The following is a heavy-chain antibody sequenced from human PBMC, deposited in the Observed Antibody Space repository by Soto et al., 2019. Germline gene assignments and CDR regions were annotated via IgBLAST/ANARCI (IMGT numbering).Heavy chain of an antibody. D-gene: IGHD3-22*01. Sequence: QVQLVESGGGVVQPGRSLRLSCAASGFTFSSYAMHWVRQAPGKGLEWVAVISYDGSNKYYADSVKGRFTISRDNSKNPXYXXMNSLRAEDTAVYYCARDLVVITMSVGYYYYGMDVWGQGTTVTVSS. CDR2: ISYDGSNK. CDR1: GFTFSSYA. J-gene: IGHJ6*02. V-gene: IGHV3-30-3*01. CDR3: ARDLVVITMSVGYYYYGMDV.